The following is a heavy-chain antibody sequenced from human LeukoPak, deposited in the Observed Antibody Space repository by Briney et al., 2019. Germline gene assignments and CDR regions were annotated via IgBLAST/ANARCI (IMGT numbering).Heavy chain of an antibody. D-gene: IGHD3-3*01. J-gene: IGHJ6*03. Sequence: PGGSLRLSCAASGFTFSRYSMNWVRQAPGKGLEWVSYISNSGSTIYYADSVKGRFTISRDNSKNTLYLQMNSLRAEDTAVYYCARAGTYYDFWSGYRDYYMDVWGKGTTVTVSS. CDR1: GFTFSRYS. CDR3: ARAGTYYDFWSGYRDYYMDV. V-gene: IGHV3-48*01. CDR2: ISNSGSTI.